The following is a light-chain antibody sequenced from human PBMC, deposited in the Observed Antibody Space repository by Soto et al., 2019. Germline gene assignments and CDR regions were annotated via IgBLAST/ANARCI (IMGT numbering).Light chain of an antibody. CDR3: QQSYSTPWT. J-gene: IGKJ2*01. CDR1: QSISSY. Sequence: DIQMTQSPSSLSASVGDRVTITCRASQSISSYLNWYQQKQGKAPKLLIYAASSLQSVVPSRFSGSVSGTDFTLTISSLQPEDFATYYCQQSYSTPWTFGQGTKLEIK. CDR2: AAS. V-gene: IGKV1-39*01.